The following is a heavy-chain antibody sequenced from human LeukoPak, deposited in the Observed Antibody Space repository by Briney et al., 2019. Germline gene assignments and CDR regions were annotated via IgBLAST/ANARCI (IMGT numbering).Heavy chain of an antibody. CDR2: ISGSGGST. Sequence: PGGSLRLSCAASGFTFRSYPMSWVRQAPGKGREGVSAISGSGGSTYYADSVKGRFTISRDNSKNTLYLQMNSLRAEDTAVYYCAKDNYCGGDCYSPLDYWGQGTLVTVSS. CDR3: AKDNYCGGDCYSPLDY. CDR1: GFTFRSYP. D-gene: IGHD2-21*01. V-gene: IGHV3-23*01. J-gene: IGHJ4*02.